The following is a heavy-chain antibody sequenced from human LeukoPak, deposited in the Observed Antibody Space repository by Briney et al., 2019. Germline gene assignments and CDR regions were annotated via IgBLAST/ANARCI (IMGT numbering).Heavy chain of an antibody. D-gene: IGHD2-2*01. V-gene: IGHV1-2*02. CDR3: ARVGLVPAALIDDY. Sequence: ASVKVSCKASGYTFTGYYMHWVRQAPGQGLEWMGWNNPNSGGTNYAQKFQGRVTMTRDTSISTAYMELGRLRSDDTAVYYCARVGLVPAALIDDYWGQGTLVTVSS. J-gene: IGHJ4*02. CDR1: GYTFTGYY. CDR2: NNPNSGGT.